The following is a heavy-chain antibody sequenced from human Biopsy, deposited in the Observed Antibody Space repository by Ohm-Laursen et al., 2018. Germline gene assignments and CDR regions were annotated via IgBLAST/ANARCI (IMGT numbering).Heavy chain of an antibody. J-gene: IGHJ3*01. CDR1: GGDINNYY. Sequence: SVTLSLTCNVSGGDINNYYWSWIRQPAGKGLEWIGRIYPGGSTNYNPSLKSQVTMSVDRSKKQLPLRLRSVTAAETAMYYCASVVLGPTNDAFDLWGQGTMVVVSS. CDR3: ASVVLGPTNDAFDL. V-gene: IGHV4-4*07. CDR2: IYPGGST. D-gene: IGHD3-22*01.